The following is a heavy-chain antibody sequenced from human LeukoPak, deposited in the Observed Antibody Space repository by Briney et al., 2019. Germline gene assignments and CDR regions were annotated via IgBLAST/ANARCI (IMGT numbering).Heavy chain of an antibody. CDR2: INPNSGGT. D-gene: IGHD3-3*01. V-gene: IGHV1-2*02. J-gene: IGHJ4*02. Sequence: EASVKVSCKASGYTFTGYYMHWVRQAPGQGLEWMGWINPNSGGTNYAQKFQGRVTMTRDTSISTAYMELSRLRSDDTAVYYRARELSDDFWSGYYYQYLDYWGQGTLVTVSS. CDR1: GYTFTGYY. CDR3: ARELSDDFWSGYYYQYLDY.